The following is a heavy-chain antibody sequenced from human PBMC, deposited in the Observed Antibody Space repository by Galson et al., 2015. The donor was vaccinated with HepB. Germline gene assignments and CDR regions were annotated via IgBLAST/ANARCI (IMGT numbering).Heavy chain of an antibody. V-gene: IGHV3-23*05. J-gene: IGHJ4*02. CDR1: GSTFSSYA. Sequence: SLRLSCAASGSTFSSYAMSWVRQAPGKGLEWVSGIGTSGTATPYADSVKGRFTISRDNSKNTLFLQMNTLRPEDTAVYYCANIGYYHDTRHYMGAYWGQGTLVTVSS. D-gene: IGHD3-22*01. CDR3: ANIGYYHDTRHYMGAY. CDR2: IGTSGTAT.